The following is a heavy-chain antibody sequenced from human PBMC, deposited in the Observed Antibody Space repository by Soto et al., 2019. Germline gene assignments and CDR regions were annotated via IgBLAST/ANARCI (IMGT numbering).Heavy chain of an antibody. CDR3: ARYRNWKVDY. J-gene: IGHJ4*02. CDR2: AYYSEST. D-gene: IGHD1-1*01. V-gene: IGHV4-39*01. CDR1: GGSIRSSTYQ. Sequence: PSETLSLTCTVSGGSIRSSTYQWGWIRQPPGRGLEWIGSAYYSESTYYNPSLKSRVAVSVDTSKNQFSLKVTSVTAADTAVYYCARYRNWKVDYWGQGTLVTVSS.